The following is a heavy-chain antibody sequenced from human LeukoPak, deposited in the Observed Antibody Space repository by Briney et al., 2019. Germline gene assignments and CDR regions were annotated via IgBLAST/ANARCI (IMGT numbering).Heavy chain of an antibody. Sequence: SETLSLTCTVSGGSISSYYWRWIRQPPGKGLEWIGYIYYSGSTNYNPSLKSRVTISVDTSKNQFSLKLSSVNAADTAVYYCARDRNYYDSSGYHDAFDIWGQGTMVTVSS. J-gene: IGHJ3*02. CDR2: IYYSGST. V-gene: IGHV4-59*01. CDR1: GGSISSYY. CDR3: ARDRNYYDSSGYHDAFDI. D-gene: IGHD3-22*01.